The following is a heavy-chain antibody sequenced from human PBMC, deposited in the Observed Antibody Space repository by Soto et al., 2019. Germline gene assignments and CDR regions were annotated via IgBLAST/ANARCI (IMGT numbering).Heavy chain of an antibody. CDR3: ETHGQNSGWAMDV. Sequence: PGESLKISCKGSGYSFTSYWIGWVRQMPGKGLGWVGIIYPGDSDTIYSASFQCQVTISADKSISTAYLQWISLKASDTAIFYCETHGQNSGWAMDVWGQGTTVTVSS. V-gene: IGHV5-51*01. J-gene: IGHJ6*02. CDR1: GYSFTSYW. D-gene: IGHD6-19*01. CDR2: IYPGDSDT.